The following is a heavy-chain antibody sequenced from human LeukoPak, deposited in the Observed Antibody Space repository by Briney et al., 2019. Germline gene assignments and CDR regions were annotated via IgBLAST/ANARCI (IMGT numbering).Heavy chain of an antibody. D-gene: IGHD3-3*02. CDR3: IAHFPYFYGFDV. Sequence: GASLRLSCAASGFTFSNYAMSWVRQAPGKGLEWLGHIKSEGEGATTDYAAPAKGRFAISRDDSKNMIYLQMSSLKIDDTAIYYCIAHFPYFYGFDVWGKGTTVTVSS. CDR2: IKSEGEGATT. CDR1: GFTFSNYA. J-gene: IGHJ6*04. V-gene: IGHV3-15*01.